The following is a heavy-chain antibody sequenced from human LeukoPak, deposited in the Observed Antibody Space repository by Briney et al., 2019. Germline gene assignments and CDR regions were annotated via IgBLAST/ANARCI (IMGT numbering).Heavy chain of an antibody. Sequence: ASVKVSCKASGCTLTSYYMHWVRQAPGQGLEWMGIINPSGGSTNYAQKFQGRVTMTTDTSTSSAYMELRSLRSDDTAVYYCARDFDDSSQGYYFDFWGQGTLVTVSS. CDR2: INPSGGST. CDR1: GCTLTSYY. J-gene: IGHJ4*02. V-gene: IGHV1-46*01. D-gene: IGHD3-22*01. CDR3: ARDFDDSSQGYYFDF.